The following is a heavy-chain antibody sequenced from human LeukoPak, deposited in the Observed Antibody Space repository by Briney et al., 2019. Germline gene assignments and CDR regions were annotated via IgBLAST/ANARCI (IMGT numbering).Heavy chain of an antibody. CDR3: ARSPCRGGSCLPFCDY. CDR2: ISAYNGNT. CDR1: GYTFTSYG. V-gene: IGHV1-18*01. D-gene: IGHD2-15*01. J-gene: IGHJ4*02. Sequence: VASVKVSCKASGYTFTSYGISWVRQAPGQGLEWMGWISAYNGNTNYAQKLQGRVTMTTDTSTSTAYMELRSLRSDDTAVYYCARSPCRGGSCLPFCDYWGQGTLVTVSS.